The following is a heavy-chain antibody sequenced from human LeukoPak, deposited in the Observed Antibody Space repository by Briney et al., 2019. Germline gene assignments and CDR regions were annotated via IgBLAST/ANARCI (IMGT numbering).Heavy chain of an antibody. CDR3: ASPGGYCSSATCYLFDY. D-gene: IGHD2-2*01. CDR2: ISYDGNTK. CDR1: GLSFSNYA. J-gene: IGHJ4*02. V-gene: IGHV3-30-3*01. Sequence: GRSLRLSCAASGLSFSNYAMHWVRQAPGKGLDWVSVISYDGNTKYYADSVKGRFTISRDNSKNTLFLQMNSLRAEDTAVYYCASPGGYCSSATCYLFDYWGQGTLVTVSS.